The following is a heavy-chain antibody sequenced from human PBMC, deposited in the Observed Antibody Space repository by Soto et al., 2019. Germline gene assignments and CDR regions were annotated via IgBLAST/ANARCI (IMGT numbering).Heavy chain of an antibody. CDR1: GFGFNFFG. V-gene: IGHV3-30*03. J-gene: IGHJ6*02. D-gene: IGHD3-10*01. CDR3: ARDKDAGWFVMDV. CDR2: ISGDATRI. Sequence: QVQLVESGGGVVQPGTSLRLSCVASGFGFNFFGIHWVRQAPGKGLEWVAGISGDATRIYYAEELKGRVTISRVNSENTLYLQMNSLRPEDTALYYCARDKDAGWFVMDVWGQGTTVIV.